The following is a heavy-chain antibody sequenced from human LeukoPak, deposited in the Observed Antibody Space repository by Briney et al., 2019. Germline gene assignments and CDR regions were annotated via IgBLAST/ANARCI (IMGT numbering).Heavy chain of an antibody. CDR1: GGSISTYY. CDR2: IYNSGSL. J-gene: IGHJ4*02. CDR3: TRGGYYDPIDS. V-gene: IGHV4-59*01. Sequence: SETLSLTCSVSGGSISTYYWSWIRQTPGKGLEEIGYIYNSGSLNYNPSLEGRVTMSIDTSKNQFSLKLRSVTAAPPAVYYCTRGGYYDPIDSWGQGTLVTVSS. D-gene: IGHD3-22*01.